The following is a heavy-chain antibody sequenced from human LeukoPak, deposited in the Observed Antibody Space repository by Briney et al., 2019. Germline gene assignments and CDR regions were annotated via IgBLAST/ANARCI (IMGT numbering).Heavy chain of an antibody. CDR1: GFTFSSYG. CDR2: IWYDGSNK. CDR3: ARDSDAVFGELLYYFDY. D-gene: IGHD3-10*01. V-gene: IGHV3-33*01. J-gene: IGHJ4*02. Sequence: GGSLRLSCAASGFTFSSYGMHWVRQAPGKGLEGVAVIWYDGSNKYYADSVKGRFTISRDNSKNTLYLQMNSLRAEDTAVYYCARDSDAVFGELLYYFDYWGQGTLVTVSS.